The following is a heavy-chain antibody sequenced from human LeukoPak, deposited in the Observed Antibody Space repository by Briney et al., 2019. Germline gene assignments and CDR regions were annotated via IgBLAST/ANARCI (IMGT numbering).Heavy chain of an antibody. D-gene: IGHD3-3*01. CDR2: SSAYNGNT. V-gene: IGHV1-18*01. Sequence: ASVKVSCKASGYTFTSNGISWVRQAPGQGLEWMGWSSAYNGNTNYAQKLQGRVTMTTDTSTSTAYMELRSLRSDDTAVYYCASVVEWSLHFDYWGQGTLVTVSS. CDR1: GYTFTSNG. J-gene: IGHJ4*02. CDR3: ASVVEWSLHFDY.